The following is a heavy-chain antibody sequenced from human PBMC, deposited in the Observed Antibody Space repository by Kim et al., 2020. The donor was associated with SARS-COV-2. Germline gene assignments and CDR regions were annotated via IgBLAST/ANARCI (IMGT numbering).Heavy chain of an antibody. V-gene: IGHV4-39*01. J-gene: IGHJ4*02. Sequence: YYNPSLKSRVTISVDTSKNQFSLKRSAVAAADTAVYYCARHEVDTAMVTYWGQGTLVTVSS. D-gene: IGHD5-18*01. CDR3: ARHEVDTAMVTY.